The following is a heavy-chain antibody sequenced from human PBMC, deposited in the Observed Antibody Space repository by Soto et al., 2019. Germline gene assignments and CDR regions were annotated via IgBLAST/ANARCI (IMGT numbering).Heavy chain of an antibody. J-gene: IGHJ4*02. Sequence: GGSLRLSCAASGFTFSSYWMHWVRQAPGKGLVWVSRINSDGSSTSYADSVKGRFTTSRDNAKNTLYLQMNSLRAEDTAVYYCVRARGLFNTVTTGYFDYWGQGTLVTVSS. D-gene: IGHD4-17*01. CDR2: INSDGSST. CDR1: GFTFSSYW. V-gene: IGHV3-74*01. CDR3: VRARGLFNTVTTGYFDY.